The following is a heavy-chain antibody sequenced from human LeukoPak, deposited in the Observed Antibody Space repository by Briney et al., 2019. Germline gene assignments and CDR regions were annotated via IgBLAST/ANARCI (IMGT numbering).Heavy chain of an antibody. D-gene: IGHD5-12*01. J-gene: IGHJ4*02. V-gene: IGHV3-23*01. CDR2: ISGSGGST. CDR1: GFTVSSNY. Sequence: GGSLRLSCAASGFTVSSNYMSWVRQAPGKGREWVSAISGSGGSTYYADSVKGRFTISRDNSKNTLYLQMNSLRAEDTAVYYCAKRRGYDPRIYYFDYWGQGTLVTVSS. CDR3: AKRRGYDPRIYYFDY.